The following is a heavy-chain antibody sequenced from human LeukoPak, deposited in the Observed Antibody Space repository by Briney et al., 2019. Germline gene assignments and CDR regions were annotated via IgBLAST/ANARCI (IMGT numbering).Heavy chain of an antibody. CDR3: ARLVGDVTTWDC. V-gene: IGHV3-7*03. D-gene: IGHD1-26*01. CDR2: IKQDESEK. J-gene: IGHJ4*02. CDR1: GFTFSSYA. Sequence: GGSLRLSCAASGFTFSSYAMSWVRQAPGKGLEWVASIKQDESEKYYVDSVKGRFTTSRDNAKSSLYLQMNALRGEDTAVYYCARLVGDVTTWDCWGQGTLVTVSS.